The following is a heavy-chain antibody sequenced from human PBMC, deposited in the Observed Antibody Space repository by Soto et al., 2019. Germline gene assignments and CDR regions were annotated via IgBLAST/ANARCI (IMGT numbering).Heavy chain of an antibody. Sequence: VQLVESGGGVVQPGRSLRLSCAASGFTFSDYAMHWVHQAPGKGLEWVAVVSHDGRNTHYADSVKGRFTISRDSSKNTVSLEMTSLRAEGTAVYYCAKGGRQWLVTSDFNYWGQGALVTVSS. V-gene: IGHV3-30*18. D-gene: IGHD6-19*01. CDR1: GFTFSDYA. J-gene: IGHJ4*02. CDR2: VSHDGRNT. CDR3: AKGGRQWLVTSDFNY.